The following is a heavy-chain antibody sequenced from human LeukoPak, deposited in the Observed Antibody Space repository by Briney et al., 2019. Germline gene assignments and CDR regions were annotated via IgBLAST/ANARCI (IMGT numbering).Heavy chain of an antibody. V-gene: IGHV3-23*01. J-gene: IGHJ4*02. CDR3: TRDQTPYY. CDR1: GFTFSSYA. Sequence: GGSLRLSCAASGFTFSSYAMSWVRQAPGKGLEWVSAISGSGGSTYYADAVKGRFTISRDNSKNTLYLQMNSLKTEDTAVYYCTRDQTPYYWGQGTLVTVSS. CDR2: ISGSGGST.